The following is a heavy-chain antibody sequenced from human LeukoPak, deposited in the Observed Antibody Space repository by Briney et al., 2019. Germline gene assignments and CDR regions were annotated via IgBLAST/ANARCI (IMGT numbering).Heavy chain of an antibody. CDR3: ARDRDIVVVPAAEYYYYGMDV. J-gene: IGHJ6*02. CDR1: GGSVSSGSYY. D-gene: IGHD2-2*01. Sequence: NPSGTLSLTCTVSGGSVSSGSYYWSWIRQPPGKGLEWIGYIYYSGSTNYNPSLKSRVTISVDTSKNQFSLKLSSVTAADTAVYYCARDRDIVVVPAAEYYYYGMDVWGQGTTVTVSS. CDR2: IYYSGST. V-gene: IGHV4-61*01.